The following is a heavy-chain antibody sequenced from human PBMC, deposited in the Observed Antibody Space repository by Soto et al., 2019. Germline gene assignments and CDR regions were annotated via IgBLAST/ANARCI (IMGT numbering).Heavy chain of an antibody. CDR2: ISYDGSNK. V-gene: IGHV3-30*18. J-gene: IGHJ6*02. CDR1: GFTFSSYG. D-gene: IGHD6-19*01. Sequence: GGSLRLSCAASGFTFSSYGMHWVRQAPGKGLEWVAVISYDGSNKYYADSVKGRFTISRDNSKNTLYLQMNSLRAEDTAVYYCAKNRAAVAGEYYYYYGMDVWGQGTTVAVSS. CDR3: AKNRAAVAGEYYYYYGMDV.